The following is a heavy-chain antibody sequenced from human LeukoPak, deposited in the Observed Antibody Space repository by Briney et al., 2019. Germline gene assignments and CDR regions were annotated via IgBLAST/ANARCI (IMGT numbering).Heavy chain of an antibody. D-gene: IGHD3-3*01. CDR1: GGSFSGYY. V-gene: IGHV4-34*01. J-gene: IGHJ5*02. CDR2: INHSGST. Sequence: SETLSLTCAVYGGSFSGYYWSWVRQPPGKGLEWNGEINHSGSTNYNPSLKSRVTISVDTSKNQFSLKLSSVTAADTAVYYCARAGTYDFWSGYYRRWFDPWGQGTLVTVSS. CDR3: ARAGTYDFWSGYYRRWFDP.